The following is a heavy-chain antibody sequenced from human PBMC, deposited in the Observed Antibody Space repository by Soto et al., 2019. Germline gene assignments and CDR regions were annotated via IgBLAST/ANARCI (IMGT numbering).Heavy chain of an antibody. CDR1: GGSISSSSYY. Sequence: SETLSLTCTVSGGSISSSSYYWGWIRQPPGKGLEWIGSIYYSGSTYYNPSLKSRVTISVDTSKNQFSLKLSSVTAADTAVYYCARQVAEREQWLVHNWFDPWGQGTLVTVSS. J-gene: IGHJ5*02. D-gene: IGHD6-19*01. CDR2: IYYSGST. CDR3: ARQVAEREQWLVHNWFDP. V-gene: IGHV4-39*01.